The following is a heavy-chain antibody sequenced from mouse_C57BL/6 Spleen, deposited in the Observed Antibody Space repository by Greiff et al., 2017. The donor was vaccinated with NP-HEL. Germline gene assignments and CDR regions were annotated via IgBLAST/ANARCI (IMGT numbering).Heavy chain of an antibody. J-gene: IGHJ1*03. Sequence: VKLMESGAELVRPGTSVKMSCKASGYTFTNYWIGWAKQRPGHGLEWIGDIYPGGGYTNYNEKFKGKATLTADKSSSTAYMQFSSLTSEVSAIYYCARGSNYRYFDVWGTGTTVTVSS. V-gene: IGHV1-63*01. CDR3: ARGSNYRYFDV. CDR1: GYTFTNYW. CDR2: IYPGGGYT. D-gene: IGHD2-5*01.